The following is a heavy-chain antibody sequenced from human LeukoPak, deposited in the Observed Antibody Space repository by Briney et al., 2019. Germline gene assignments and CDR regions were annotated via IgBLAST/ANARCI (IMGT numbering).Heavy chain of an antibody. V-gene: IGHV4-38-2*02. CDR3: ARAFYSGSFNWFDP. CDR2: IYHSGST. J-gene: IGHJ5*02. Sequence: SETLSLTCTVSGYSISSGYYWGWIRQPPGKGLEWIGRIYHSGSTYYNPSLKSRVTISVDTSKNQLSLKLSSVTAADTAVYYCARAFYSGSFNWFDPWGQGTLVTVSS. CDR1: GYSISSGYY. D-gene: IGHD1-26*01.